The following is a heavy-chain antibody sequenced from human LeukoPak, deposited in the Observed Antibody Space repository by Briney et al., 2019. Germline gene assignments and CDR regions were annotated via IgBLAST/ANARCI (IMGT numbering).Heavy chain of an antibody. Sequence: QSGGSLRLSCAASGFTFDAYAMHWVRQAPGKGLEWVSLISRDGGNTHYADSVKGRFTVSRDNAKNSLYLQINSLRDEDTAVYHCARDYYSSSWYGGDYWGQGTLVTVSS. CDR1: GFTFDAYA. V-gene: IGHV3-43*02. CDR2: ISRDGGNT. CDR3: ARDYYSSSWYGGDY. J-gene: IGHJ4*02. D-gene: IGHD6-13*01.